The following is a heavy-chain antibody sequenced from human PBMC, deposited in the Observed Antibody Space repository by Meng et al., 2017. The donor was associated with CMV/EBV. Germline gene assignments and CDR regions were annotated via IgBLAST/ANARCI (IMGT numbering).Heavy chain of an antibody. CDR1: GAFFSGFF. CDR2: IYSTGGT. D-gene: IGHD3-22*01. V-gene: IGHV4-4*07. J-gene: IGHJ4*02. Sequence: SGLGLGKPWQTLSLHGSVSGAFFSGFFWTWIRLPAGKGLEWIGRIYSTGGTNYNPSFESRVTISLDGSNNQFSLKLNSVTAADTAIYYCARERGDDSGYNFDSWGQGTLVTVSS. CDR3: ARERGDDSGYNFDS.